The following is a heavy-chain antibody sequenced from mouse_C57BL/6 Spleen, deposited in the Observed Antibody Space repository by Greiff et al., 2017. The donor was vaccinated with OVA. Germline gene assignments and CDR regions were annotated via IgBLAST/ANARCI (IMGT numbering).Heavy chain of an antibody. CDR1: GYTFTSYW. V-gene: IGHV1-69*01. CDR2: IDPSDSYT. CDR3: AIYDYLYYFDY. D-gene: IGHD2-4*01. J-gene: IGHJ2*01. Sequence: QVQLQQPGAELVMPGASVKLSCKASGYTFTSYWMHWVKQRPGQGLEWIGEIDPSDSYTNYNQKFKGKSTLTVDKSSSTAYMQLSSLTSEDSAVYYCAIYDYLYYFDYWGQGTTLTVSS.